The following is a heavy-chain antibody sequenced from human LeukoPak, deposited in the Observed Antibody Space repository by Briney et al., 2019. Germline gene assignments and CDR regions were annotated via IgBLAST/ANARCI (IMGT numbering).Heavy chain of an antibody. J-gene: IGHJ5*02. CDR2: IYTSGST. CDR1: GGSISSYY. CDR3: ARDRVPGQTSGSGSYLSAVWFDP. Sequence: SETLSLTCTVSGGSISSYYWSWIRQPAGKGLEWIGRIYTSGSTNYNPSLKSRVTMSVDTSKNQFSLKLSSVTAADTAVYYCARDRVPGQTSGSGSYLSAVWFDPWGQGTLVTVSS. D-gene: IGHD3-10*01. V-gene: IGHV4-4*07.